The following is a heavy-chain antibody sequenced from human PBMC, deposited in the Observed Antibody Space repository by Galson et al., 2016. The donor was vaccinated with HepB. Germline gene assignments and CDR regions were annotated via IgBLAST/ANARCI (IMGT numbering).Heavy chain of an antibody. D-gene: IGHD3-9*01. V-gene: IGHV1-2*04. CDR3: ARGRYFDRMYWFDP. CDR2: INPNSGGT. CDR1: GYTFTDFY. J-gene: IGHJ5*02. Sequence: SVKVSCKASGYTFTDFYIHWVRQAPGQGLEWMGWINPNSGGTDYAQKFQDWVTMTRDTSINTTYMELTRLRSDDTAVYYCARGRYFDRMYWFDPWGQGTLVTVSS.